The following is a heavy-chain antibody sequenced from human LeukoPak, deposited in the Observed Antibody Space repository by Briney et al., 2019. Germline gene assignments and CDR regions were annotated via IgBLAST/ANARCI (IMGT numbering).Heavy chain of an antibody. V-gene: IGHV1-2*02. CDR1: GYTCTGNY. J-gene: IGHJ4*02. D-gene: IGHD6-19*01. Sequence: GASVKVSCKASGYTCTGNYMNWGRQALGEGLQWMTWINPNGDATNYAQKFQGRVTMTRDTSISTAYMELSSLRSDDTAVYFCARGSARDSSGFFEYWGEGTLVTVSS. CDR2: INPNGDAT. CDR3: ARGSARDSSGFFEY.